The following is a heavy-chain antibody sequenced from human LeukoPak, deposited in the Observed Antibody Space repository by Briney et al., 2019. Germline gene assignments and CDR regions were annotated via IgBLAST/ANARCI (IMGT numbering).Heavy chain of an antibody. J-gene: IGHJ6*03. D-gene: IGHD6-6*01. V-gene: IGHV1-2*02. Sequence: ASVKVSCKASGYTFTSYGISWVRQAPGQGLEWMGWINPNSGGTNYAQKFQGRVTMTRDTSISTAYMELSRLRSDDTAVYYCARGKYSSSSWYYYYYYMDVWGKGTTVTVSS. CDR1: GYTFTSYG. CDR3: ARGKYSSSSWYYYYYYMDV. CDR2: INPNSGGT.